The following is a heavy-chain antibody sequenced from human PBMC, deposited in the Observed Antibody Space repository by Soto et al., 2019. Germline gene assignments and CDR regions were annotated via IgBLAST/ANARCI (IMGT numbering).Heavy chain of an antibody. Sequence: QLQLQESGPGLVKPSETLSLTCTVSGGSISSSSYYWGWIRQPPGKGLEWIGSIYYSGSTYYNPSLKSRVTISVDTSKNQFSLKLSSVTAADTAVYYCASQQLVHYHYGMDVWGQGTTVTVSS. CDR1: GGSISSSSYY. CDR2: IYYSGST. D-gene: IGHD6-13*01. V-gene: IGHV4-39*01. J-gene: IGHJ6*02. CDR3: ASQQLVHYHYGMDV.